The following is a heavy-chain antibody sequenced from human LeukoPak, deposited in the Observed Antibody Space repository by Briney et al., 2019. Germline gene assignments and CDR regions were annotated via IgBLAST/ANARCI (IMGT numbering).Heavy chain of an antibody. J-gene: IGHJ4*02. CDR1: GYTFTGYY. V-gene: IGHV1-2*02. Sequence: ASVKVSCKASGYTFTGYYMHWVRQAPGQGLEWMGWINPNSGGTNYAQKFQGRVTMTRDTSISTAYMELSRLRSDDTAVYYCAREPRASYYDSSPHFDYWGQGTLVTVSS. CDR2: INPNSGGT. CDR3: AREPRASYYDSSPHFDY. D-gene: IGHD3-22*01.